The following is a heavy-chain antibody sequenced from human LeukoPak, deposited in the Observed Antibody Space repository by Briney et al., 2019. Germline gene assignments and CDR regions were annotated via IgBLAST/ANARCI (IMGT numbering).Heavy chain of an antibody. J-gene: IGHJ4*02. V-gene: IGHV3-23*01. CDR2: ISGSGGST. Sequence: GGSLRLFCAASGFTFSSYAMSWVRQAPGKWLEWVSGISGSGGSTYYADSVEGRFTISRDNSKNTLYLQMNSLRAEDTAVYYCARSGSFSPTYYFDYWGQGTLVTVSS. CDR3: ARSGSFSPTYYFDY. D-gene: IGHD1-26*01. CDR1: GFTFSSYA.